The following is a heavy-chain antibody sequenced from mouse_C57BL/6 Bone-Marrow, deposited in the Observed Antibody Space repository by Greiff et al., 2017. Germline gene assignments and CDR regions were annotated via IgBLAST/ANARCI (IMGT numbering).Heavy chain of an antibody. D-gene: IGHD2-12*01. CDR1: GFTFTDYY. V-gene: IGHV7-3*01. Sequence: VKLVASGGGLVQPGGSLSLSCAASGFTFTDYYMSWVRQPPGKALEWLGFIRNKANGYTTEYSASVKGRFTISRDNSQIILYLQMNALRAEDSATYYCARWTSYYSPFDYWGQGTTLTVSS. CDR3: ARWTSYYSPFDY. J-gene: IGHJ2*01. CDR2: IRNKANGYTT.